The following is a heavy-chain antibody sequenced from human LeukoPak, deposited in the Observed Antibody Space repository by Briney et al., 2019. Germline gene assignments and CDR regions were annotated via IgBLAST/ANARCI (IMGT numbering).Heavy chain of an antibody. CDR1: AGSISSSSYY. D-gene: IGHD2-2*02. CDR2: IYYSGST. J-gene: IGHJ5*02. V-gene: IGHV4-39*01. Sequence: SETLSLTCTVSAGSISSSSYYWGWIRQPPGKGLEWIGSIYYSGSTYYNPSLKSRVTISVDTSKNQFSLKLSSVTAADTAMYYCARGYCSSTSCYNLNWFDPWGQGTLVTVSS. CDR3: ARGYCSSTSCYNLNWFDP.